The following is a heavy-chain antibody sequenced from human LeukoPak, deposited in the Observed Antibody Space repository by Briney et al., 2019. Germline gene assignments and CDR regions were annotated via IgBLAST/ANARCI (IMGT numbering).Heavy chain of an antibody. Sequence: SETLSLTCTVSGGSISSSSYYWGWIRQPPGKGLEWIGSIYYSGSTYYNPSLKSRVTISVDTSKNQFSLKLSSVTAADTAVYYCARPPDIVVVPAARGAFDIWGQGTMVTVSS. CDR2: IYYSGST. CDR3: ARPPDIVVVPAARGAFDI. CDR1: GGSISSSSYY. V-gene: IGHV4-39*07. J-gene: IGHJ3*02. D-gene: IGHD2-2*01.